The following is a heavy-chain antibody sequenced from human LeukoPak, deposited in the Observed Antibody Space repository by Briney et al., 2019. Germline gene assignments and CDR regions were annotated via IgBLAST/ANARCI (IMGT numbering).Heavy chain of an antibody. CDR3: AREVLWFGELLAPFGY. Sequence: GGSLRLSCTGSGFSFSTYWMIWVRQAPGKGLEWVASIKQDGSEKYYVDSVKGRFTISRDNAKNSLYLQMNSLRAGDTAVYYCAREVLWFGELLAPFGYWGQGTLVTVSS. J-gene: IGHJ4*02. CDR1: GFSFSTYW. D-gene: IGHD3-10*01. V-gene: IGHV3-7*03. CDR2: IKQDGSEK.